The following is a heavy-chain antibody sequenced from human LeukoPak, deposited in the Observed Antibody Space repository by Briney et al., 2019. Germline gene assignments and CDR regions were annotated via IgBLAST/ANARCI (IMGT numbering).Heavy chain of an antibody. CDR1: GFTFSSYA. D-gene: IGHD2-15*01. CDR2: ISGSGGST. J-gene: IGHJ4*02. V-gene: IGHV3-23*01. CDR3: ARDAPVVVVVAAVMDY. Sequence: PGGSLRLSCAASGFTFSSYAMSWVRQAPGKGLEWVSAISGSGGSTYYADSVKGRFTISRDNAKNSLYLQMNSLRAEDTAVYYCARDAPVVVVVAAVMDYWGQGTLVTVSS.